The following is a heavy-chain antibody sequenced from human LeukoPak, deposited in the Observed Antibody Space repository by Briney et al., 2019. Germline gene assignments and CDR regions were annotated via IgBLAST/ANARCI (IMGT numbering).Heavy chain of an antibody. J-gene: IGHJ4*02. CDR1: GGSISSSNW. CDR3: ARVPIDFWSGHVDY. V-gene: IGHV4-4*02. CDR2: IYHSGST. Sequence: SGTLSLTCAVSGGSISSSNWWSWVRQPPGKGLEWIGYIYHSGSTYYNPSLKSRVTISVDTSKNQFSLKLSSVTAADTAVYYCARVPIDFWSGHVDYWGQGTLVTVSS. D-gene: IGHD3-3*01.